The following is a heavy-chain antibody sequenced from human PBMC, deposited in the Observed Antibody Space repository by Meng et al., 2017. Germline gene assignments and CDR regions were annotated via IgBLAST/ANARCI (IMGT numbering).Heavy chain of an antibody. CDR1: GFTFSSYG. CDR2: IWYDGSSK. V-gene: IGHV3-33*01. CDR3: SRGVRAPFDDYYYGMDV. J-gene: IGHJ6*02. Sequence: GESLKISCAASGFTFSSYGMHWVRQAPGKGLEWVAVIWYDGSSKYYADSVKGRFTISRDNSKNTLYLQMNSLRATDTAVYYCSRGVRAPFDDYYYGMDVWGQGTTVTVSS. D-gene: IGHD3-10*01.